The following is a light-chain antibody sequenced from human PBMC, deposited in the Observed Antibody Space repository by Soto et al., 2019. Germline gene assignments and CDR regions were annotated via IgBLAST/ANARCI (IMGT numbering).Light chain of an antibody. CDR1: SSDVGGYEY. CDR3: YSYSTSGIHYV. V-gene: IGLV2-14*03. Sequence: QSVLTQPASVSGSPGQSITISCAGSSSDVGGYEYVSWYQQHPGRAPKLIIYDVSNQPSGVSNRFSGAKSGNTASLTISGLQADDEADYYCYSYSTSGIHYVFGDGTKVTVL. J-gene: IGLJ1*01. CDR2: DVS.